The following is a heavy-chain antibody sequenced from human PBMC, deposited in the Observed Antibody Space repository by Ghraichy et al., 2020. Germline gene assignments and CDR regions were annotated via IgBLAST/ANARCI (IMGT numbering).Heavy chain of an antibody. CDR1: GIACSSYA. Sequence: GGSLRLSCAASGIACSSYAMFWVRHAPGKGLEWVSVISGSGGSTNYADSVKGRFTISRDNSKNTLYLLMNSLRPEDTSLYYCAKGGPYSYYSMDVWGQGTTVTVS. CDR3: AKGGPYSYYSMDV. CDR2: ISGSGGST. V-gene: IGHV3-23*01. J-gene: IGHJ6*02. D-gene: IGHD2-21*01.